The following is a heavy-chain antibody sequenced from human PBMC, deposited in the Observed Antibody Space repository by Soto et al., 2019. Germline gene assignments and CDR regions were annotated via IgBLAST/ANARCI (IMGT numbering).Heavy chain of an antibody. CDR1: GFTFSSYS. D-gene: IGHD5-18*01. CDR3: ARDRGYSYGSPYGMDV. CDR2: ISSSSSYI. J-gene: IGHJ6*02. Sequence: GGSLRLSCAASGFTFSSYSMNWVRQAPGKGLEWVSSISSSSSYIYYAGSVKGRFTISRDNAKNSLYLQMNSLRAEDTAVYYCARDRGYSYGSPYGMDVWGQGTTVTVSS. V-gene: IGHV3-21*01.